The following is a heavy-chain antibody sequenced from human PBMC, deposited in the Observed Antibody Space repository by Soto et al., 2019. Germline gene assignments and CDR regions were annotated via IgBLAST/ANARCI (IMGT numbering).Heavy chain of an antibody. Sequence: QVQLVQSGAEVKKPGSSVKVSCKASGGTLSSYAISWVRQAPGQGLEWMGGIIPIFGTVNYAQKFQGRVTITADEATSTAYMELSSLRSEDTAVYYCARHPGGRGYYYGMDVWGQGTTVTVSS. CDR2: IIPIFGTV. V-gene: IGHV1-69*12. CDR3: ARHPGGRGYYYGMDV. J-gene: IGHJ6*02. D-gene: IGHD2-15*01. CDR1: GGTLSSYA.